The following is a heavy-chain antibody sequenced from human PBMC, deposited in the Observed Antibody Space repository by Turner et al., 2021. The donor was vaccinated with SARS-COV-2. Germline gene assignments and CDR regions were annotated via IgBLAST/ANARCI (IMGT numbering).Heavy chain of an antibody. J-gene: IGHJ5*02. Sequence: QVQLVQSGAEVKKPGASLKVSCKASGYTFNDYYMHWVRQAPGQGVEWMGWINPNSGGTNYAQKFQGRVTMTRDTSISTAYMELSRLGSDEKAGYYCAKDSYGNLWGQGTLVTVSS. CDR2: INPNSGGT. CDR3: AKDSYGNL. D-gene: IGHD3-16*01. CDR1: GYTFNDYY. V-gene: IGHV1-2*02.